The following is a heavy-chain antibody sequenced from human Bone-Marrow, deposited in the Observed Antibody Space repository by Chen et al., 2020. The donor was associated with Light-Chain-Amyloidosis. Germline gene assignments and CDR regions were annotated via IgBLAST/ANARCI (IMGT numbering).Heavy chain of an antibody. CDR1: GYTFPNYW. V-gene: IGHV5-51*01. J-gene: IGHJ4*02. CDR3: ARRRDGYNFDY. D-gene: IGHD5-12*01. Sequence: EQSGPEEKKPGESLKISCKGSGYTFPNYWIGWVRQMPGKGLEWMGVIYPDDSDARYCPSFEGQVTISADKSITTAYLQWRSLKASDTAMYYCARRRDGYNFDYWGQGTLVTVSS. CDR2: IYPDDSDA.